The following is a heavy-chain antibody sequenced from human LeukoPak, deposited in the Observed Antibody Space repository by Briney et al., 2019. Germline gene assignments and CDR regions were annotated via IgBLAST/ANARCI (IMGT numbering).Heavy chain of an antibody. CDR3: AQASLAGATTG. Sequence: GRSLRLSCAASGFTFDDYAMHWVRQAPGKGLEWVSGISWNSGSIGYADSVKGRFTISRDNAKNSLYLQMSSLRAEDTALYYCAQASLAGATTGWGQGTLVTVSS. CDR2: ISWNSGSI. D-gene: IGHD1-26*01. V-gene: IGHV3-9*01. CDR1: GFTFDDYA. J-gene: IGHJ4*02.